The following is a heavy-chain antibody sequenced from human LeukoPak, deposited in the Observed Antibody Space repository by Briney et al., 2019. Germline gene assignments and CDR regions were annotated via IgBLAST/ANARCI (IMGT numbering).Heavy chain of an antibody. V-gene: IGHV3-20*04. J-gene: IGHJ4*02. D-gene: IGHD1-26*01. CDR1: GFTFDEYG. CDR2: INWNGGST. CDR3: ARDLDGSYAFDY. Sequence: GGSLRLSCAASGFTFDEYGMSWVRQAPGKGLEWVSGINWNGGSTGYADSVKGRFTISRDNAKNPLYLQMNSLRAEDTSLYYCARDLDGSYAFDYWGQGALVTVSS.